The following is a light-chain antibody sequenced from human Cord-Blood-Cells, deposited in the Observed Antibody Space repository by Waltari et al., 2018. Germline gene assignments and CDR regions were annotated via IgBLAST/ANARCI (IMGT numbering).Light chain of an antibody. V-gene: IGLV2-11*01. J-gene: IGLJ1*01. CDR3: CSYAGSYTFV. CDR1: SSAVGGYNY. Sequence: QSALTQPRSVSGSPGQSVPISCTGTSSAVGGYNYVTWYQQHPGKAPKLRIYDVSKRPSGVPDRFSGSKSGNTASLTISGLQAEDEADYYCCSYAGSYTFVFGTGTKVTVL. CDR2: DVS.